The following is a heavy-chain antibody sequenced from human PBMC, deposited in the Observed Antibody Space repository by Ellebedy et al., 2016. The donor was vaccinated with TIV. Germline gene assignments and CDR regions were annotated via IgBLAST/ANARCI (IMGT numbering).Heavy chain of an antibody. V-gene: IGHV3-21*04. Sequence: GGSLRPSXTGSGSMFSEYSMHWIRRAPAKGLEWVASITRSGSKRDYADSVRGRFTITRDNAKNSLYLQMSSLTVDDTAIYYCARAGGVTTGFFHDWGRGTLVIVSS. J-gene: IGHJ1*01. CDR3: ARAGGVTTGFFHD. CDR1: GSMFSEYS. CDR2: ITRSGSKR. D-gene: IGHD4-11*01.